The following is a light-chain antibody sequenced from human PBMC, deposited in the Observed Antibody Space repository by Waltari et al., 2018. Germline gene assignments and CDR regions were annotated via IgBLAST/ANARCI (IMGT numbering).Light chain of an antibody. Sequence: QSVLTQPPSASATPGQRVTISCTGSTSNIGNNYVYWYQQPPGTAPKLLIYKNNQRPSGVPDRFLGSQSGTSASLAISGLRSEDEADYYCAAWDDSLSGVSFGGGTKLTVL. J-gene: IGLJ2*01. V-gene: IGLV1-47*01. CDR1: TSNIGNNY. CDR2: KNN. CDR3: AAWDDSLSGVS.